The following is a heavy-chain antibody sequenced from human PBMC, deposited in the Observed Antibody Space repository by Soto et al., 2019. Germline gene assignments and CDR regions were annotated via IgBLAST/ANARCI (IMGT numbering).Heavy chain of an antibody. CDR2: IYYSGST. CDR3: ARDRGGLALD. V-gene: IGHV4-31*03. D-gene: IGHD2-15*01. J-gene: IGHJ4*02. CDR1: GGSISSGVYY. Sequence: PSETLSLTCTVSGGSISSGVYYWIWIRQHPGKGLEWIGYIYYSGSTYYNPSLKSRVTISVDTSKNQFSLKLSSVTAADTAVYYCARDRGGLALDWGQGTLVTVSS.